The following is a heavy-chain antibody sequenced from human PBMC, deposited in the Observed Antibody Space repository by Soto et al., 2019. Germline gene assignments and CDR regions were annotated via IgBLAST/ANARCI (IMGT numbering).Heavy chain of an antibody. CDR1: GFTFDDYA. CDR2: ISWNSGSI. CDR3: AKGRGLVLSFYFDY. D-gene: IGHD6-19*01. Sequence: EVQLVESGGGLVQPGRSLRLSCEASGFTFDDYAMHWVRQAPGKGLEWVSGISWNSGSIGYADSVKGRFTISRDNATNSLYLQMNSLRAEDTALYYCAKGRGLVLSFYFDYWGQGTLVTVSS. J-gene: IGHJ4*02. V-gene: IGHV3-9*01.